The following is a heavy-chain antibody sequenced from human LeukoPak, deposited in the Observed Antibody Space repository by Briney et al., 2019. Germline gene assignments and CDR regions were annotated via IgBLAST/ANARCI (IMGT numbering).Heavy chain of an antibody. D-gene: IGHD5-18*01. CDR3: ARDLYSYGLGDYFDY. V-gene: IGHV1-2*02. Sequence: ASVKVSCKASGYTFTGYYMHWVRQAPGQGLEWMGWIDPNSGGTNYAQKFQGRVTMTRDTSISTAYMELSRLRSDDTAVYYCARDLYSYGLGDYFDYWGQRTLVTVSS. CDR2: IDPNSGGT. J-gene: IGHJ4*02. CDR1: GYTFTGYY.